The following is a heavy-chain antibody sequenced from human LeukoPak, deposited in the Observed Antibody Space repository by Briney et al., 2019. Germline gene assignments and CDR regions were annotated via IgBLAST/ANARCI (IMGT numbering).Heavy chain of an antibody. CDR2: FHTSGGT. J-gene: IGHJ4*02. Sequence: SETLSLTCTVSGVSIRSYYWSWIRQPAGKGLEWIGRFHTSGGTNYNPSLKSRATMSVDTSKNQFSLKLSSVTAADTAVYSCARDTYYYDSSGYYYFDYWGQGTLVTVSS. V-gene: IGHV4-4*07. CDR3: ARDTYYYDSSGYYYFDY. D-gene: IGHD3-22*01. CDR1: GVSIRSYY.